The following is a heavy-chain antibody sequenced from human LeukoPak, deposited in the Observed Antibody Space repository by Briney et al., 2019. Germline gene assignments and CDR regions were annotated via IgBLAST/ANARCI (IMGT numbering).Heavy chain of an antibody. V-gene: IGHV4-59*12. CDR2: IYYSGST. Sequence: RPSETLSLTRTLAGGSISSYYWSWIRQPPGKGLERMGYIYYSGSTNYNPSLKSRVTISVDTSENQFSLKLTSVTAADTAVYYCARDREYSSSGLVWFDPWGHGILVTVSS. CDR3: ARDREYSSSGLVWFDP. CDR1: GGSISSYY. J-gene: IGHJ5*02. D-gene: IGHD6-6*01.